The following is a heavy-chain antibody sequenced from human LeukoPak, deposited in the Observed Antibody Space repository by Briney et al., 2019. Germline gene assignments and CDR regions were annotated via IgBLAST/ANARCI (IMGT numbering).Heavy chain of an antibody. CDR2: INPNSGGT. J-gene: IGHJ5*02. V-gene: IGHV1-2*06. CDR1: GYTFTGYY. Sequence: ASVKVSCKASGYTFTGYYMHWVRQAPGQGLGWVGRINPNSGGTNYAQKFQGRVTMTRDTSISTAYMELSRLRSDDTAVYYCARDRRITMIVGGNWFDPWGQGTLVTVSS. CDR3: ARDRRITMIVGGNWFDP. D-gene: IGHD3-22*01.